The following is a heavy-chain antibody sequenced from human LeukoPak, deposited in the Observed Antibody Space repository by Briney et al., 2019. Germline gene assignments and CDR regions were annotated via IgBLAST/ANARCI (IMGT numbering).Heavy chain of an antibody. CDR2: IKQDGSEK. V-gene: IGHV3-7*01. Sequence: PGGSLRLSCAASGFTFISYWMHWVRQVPGKGLEWVANIKQDGSEKYYVDSVKGRFTIFRDNAKNSLYLQMNSLRAEDTAVYYCARGDYGGTYYFDYWGQGTLVTVSS. J-gene: IGHJ4*02. CDR3: ARGDYGGTYYFDY. D-gene: IGHD4-23*01. CDR1: GFTFISYW.